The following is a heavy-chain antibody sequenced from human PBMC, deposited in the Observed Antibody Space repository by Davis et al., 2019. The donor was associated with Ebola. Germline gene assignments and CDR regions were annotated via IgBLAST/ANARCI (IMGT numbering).Heavy chain of an antibody. J-gene: IGHJ4*02. Sequence: GGSLRLSCAASGFTFDDYAMHWVRHAPGKGLEWVSGISWNSGSIGYADSVKGRFTISRDNAKNSLYLQMNSLRAEDTALYYCAKAPGYCSGGSCYSSDYFDYWGQGTLVTVSS. CDR2: ISWNSGSI. D-gene: IGHD2-15*01. CDR3: AKAPGYCSGGSCYSSDYFDY. CDR1: GFTFDDYA. V-gene: IGHV3-9*01.